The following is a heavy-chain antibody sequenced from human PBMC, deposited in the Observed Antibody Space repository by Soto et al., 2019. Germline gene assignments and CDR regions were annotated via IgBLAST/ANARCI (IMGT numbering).Heavy chain of an antibody. CDR1: GFIFSSYA. CDR3: ARTGLLHGMDV. CDR2: ISYDGSNK. V-gene: IGHV3-30-3*01. Sequence: QVQLVEFGGGVVQPGRSLRLSCAASGFIFSSYAMHWVRQAPGKGLEWVAVISYDGSNKYYADSVKGRFTISRDNSKNTLYLQMNSLRAEDTAVYYCARTGLLHGMDVWGQGTTVTVSS. D-gene: IGHD2-15*01. J-gene: IGHJ6*02.